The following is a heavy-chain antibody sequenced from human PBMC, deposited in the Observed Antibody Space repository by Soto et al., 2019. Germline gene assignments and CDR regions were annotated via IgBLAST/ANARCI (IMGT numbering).Heavy chain of an antibody. D-gene: IGHD3-10*01. V-gene: IGHV4-4*07. CDR3: ARGPGGFGDFSLDY. Sequence: QVQLQESGPGLVKPSETLSLSCGVSGGSISQYYWSWIRQPAGKGLEWIGRIYSGGSTNYNPSLESRVTMLVATSKNQFSLRLSSVTDADTSVYSCARGPGGFGDFSLDYWGQGTLVTVSS. CDR2: IYSGGST. J-gene: IGHJ4*02. CDR1: GGSISQYY.